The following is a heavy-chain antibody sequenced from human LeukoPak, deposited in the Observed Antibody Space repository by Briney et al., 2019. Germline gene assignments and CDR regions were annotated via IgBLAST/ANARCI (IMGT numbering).Heavy chain of an antibody. V-gene: IGHV4-4*02. CDR2: VHLDGRT. D-gene: IGHD6-25*01. J-gene: IGHJ4*02. Sequence: SETLSLTCGVSGGSVSSTNWWTWIRQPPGKGLEWIGEVHLDGRTNFNPSLKSRLTMSVDLSENHVSLKLTSVPAADPAVYYCAREGGFYRPLDYSGQGTLVTVSS. CDR3: AREGGFYRPLDY. CDR1: GGSVSSTNW.